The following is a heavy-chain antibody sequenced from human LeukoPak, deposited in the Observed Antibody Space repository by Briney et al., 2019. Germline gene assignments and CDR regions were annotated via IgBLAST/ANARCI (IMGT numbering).Heavy chain of an antibody. CDR3: AISGGYWAWAH. CDR2: ISGSGGST. V-gene: IGHV3-23*01. CDR1: GFTFSSYA. J-gene: IGHJ4*02. D-gene: IGHD1-26*01. Sequence: GGSLRLSCAASGFTFSSYAMSWVRQAPGKGLEWVSAISGSGGSTYYADSVKGRFTISRGNSKNTLYLQMNSLRADDTAVYYCAISGGYWAWAHWGQGTLVTVSS.